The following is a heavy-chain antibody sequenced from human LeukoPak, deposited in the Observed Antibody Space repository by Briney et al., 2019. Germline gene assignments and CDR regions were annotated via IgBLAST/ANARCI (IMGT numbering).Heavy chain of an antibody. V-gene: IGHV1-2*02. Sequence: ASVKVSCKASGYTFTGYYMHWVRQAPGQGLEWMGWINPNSGGTNYAQKFQGRVTMTRDTSISTAYMELSSLRSEDTAVYYCATGPPRITIFGVVIKGNYFDYWGQGTLVTVSS. CDR2: INPNSGGT. J-gene: IGHJ4*02. CDR1: GYTFTGYY. CDR3: ATGPPRITIFGVVIKGNYFDY. D-gene: IGHD3-3*01.